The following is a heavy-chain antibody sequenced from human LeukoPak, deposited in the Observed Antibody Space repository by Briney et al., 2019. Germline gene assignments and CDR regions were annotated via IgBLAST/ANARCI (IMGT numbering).Heavy chain of an antibody. CDR1: GFTFSRYE. J-gene: IGHJ4*02. V-gene: IGHV3-48*03. D-gene: IGHD6-13*01. Sequence: GGALRLSCAASGFTFSRYEMNWVRQAPGKGLEVVSYISSSGITIYYADSVKGRFTISRDNAKNSLYLQMNSLRAEDTAVYYCASASSHRIAAGGDYWGQGTLVTVSS. CDR2: ISSSGITI. CDR3: ASASSHRIAAGGDY.